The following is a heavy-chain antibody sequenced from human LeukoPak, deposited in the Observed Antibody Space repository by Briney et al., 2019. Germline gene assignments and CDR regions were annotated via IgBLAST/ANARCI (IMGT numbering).Heavy chain of an antibody. CDR3: ARDKTYGSGKYYYYGMDV. Sequence: PGGSLRLSCAASGFTFSSYGMHWVRQAPGKGLEWVAVIWYGGSNKYYADSVKGRFTISRDNSKNTLYLQMNSLRAEDTAVYYCARDKTYGSGKYYYYGMDVWGQGTTVTVSS. V-gene: IGHV3-33*01. CDR1: GFTFSSYG. CDR2: IWYGGSNK. D-gene: IGHD3-10*01. J-gene: IGHJ6*02.